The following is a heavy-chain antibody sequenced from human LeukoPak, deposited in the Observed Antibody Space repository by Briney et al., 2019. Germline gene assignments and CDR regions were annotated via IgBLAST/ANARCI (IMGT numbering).Heavy chain of an antibody. CDR3: ARGYYGSGSHCCHMDV. CDR2: INDSGST. D-gene: IGHD3-10*01. J-gene: IGHJ6*03. CDR1: GGSFSGHY. V-gene: IGHV4-34*01. Sequence: SETLSLTCAVHGGSFSGHYYSWIRQPPGKGLEWIGEINDSGSTNYNPSLKSRVTISVDTSKNQFSLKLSSVTAADTAVYYCARGYYGSGSHCCHMDVWGKGTTITVS.